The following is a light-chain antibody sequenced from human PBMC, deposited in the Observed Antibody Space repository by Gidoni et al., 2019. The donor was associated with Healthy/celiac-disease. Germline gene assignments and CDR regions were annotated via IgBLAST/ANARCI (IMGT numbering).Light chain of an antibody. CDR1: QSVSSSY. CDR2: GAS. CDR3: KQYGSSPT. Sequence: QSPGTMSLSPGDRATLSCRASQSVSSSYLAWYQQKPGQAHRLLFYGASSRATGIPDRFSGSGSWTAFTLTISRLEPEDFAVHYCKQYGSSPTFGQGTKVEIK. J-gene: IGKJ1*01. V-gene: IGKV3-20*01.